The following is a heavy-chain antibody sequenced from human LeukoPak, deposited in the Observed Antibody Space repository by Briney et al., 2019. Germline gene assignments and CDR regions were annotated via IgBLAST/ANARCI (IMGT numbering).Heavy chain of an antibody. J-gene: IGHJ4*02. Sequence: GRSLRLSCAASGFTFYDYAMDWVRQAPGKGLEWVSGISWNSGSIDYADSVKGRFTISRDNAKNSLYLQMNSLRAEDTALYYCAKGDFTFSGYFDYWGQGTLVTVSS. D-gene: IGHD3-16*01. CDR1: GFTFYDYA. V-gene: IGHV3-9*01. CDR2: ISWNSGSI. CDR3: AKGDFTFSGYFDY.